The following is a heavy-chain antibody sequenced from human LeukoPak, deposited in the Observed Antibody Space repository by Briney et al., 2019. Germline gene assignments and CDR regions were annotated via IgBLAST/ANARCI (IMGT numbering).Heavy chain of an antibody. V-gene: IGHV3-11*01. J-gene: IGHJ3*02. D-gene: IGHD6-19*01. CDR2: ISSSGSTI. CDR1: GFTFSDYY. CDR3: ARTVSSAGWSDDAFDI. Sequence: GGSLRLSCAASGFTFSDYYMSWIRQAPGKGLEWVSYISSSGSTIYYADSVKGRFTISRDNAKNFLYLQMNSLRAEDTALYYCARTVSSAGWSDDAFDIWGQGTMVTVSS.